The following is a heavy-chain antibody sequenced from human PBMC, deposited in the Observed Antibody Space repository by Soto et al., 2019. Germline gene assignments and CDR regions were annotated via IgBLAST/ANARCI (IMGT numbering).Heavy chain of an antibody. V-gene: IGHV4-30-2*01. Sequence: SETLSLTCAVSGGSISGTTYSWSWIRQPPGKGLEWIGYIYDSGNTYYNPSLKSQFSISVDRSKNQFSLKLNSVTAADTAVYYCARGQGAAAGHSNFDYWGQGALVTVSS. CDR1: GGSISGTTYS. CDR2: IYDSGNT. J-gene: IGHJ4*02. D-gene: IGHD6-13*01. CDR3: ARGQGAAAGHSNFDY.